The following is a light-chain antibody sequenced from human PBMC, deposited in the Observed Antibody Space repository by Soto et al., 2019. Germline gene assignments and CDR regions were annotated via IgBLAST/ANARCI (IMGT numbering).Light chain of an antibody. Sequence: AIRMTQSPSSLSASTGDRVTITCRASQGISSYLAWYQQKPGKAPKLLIYAASTLQRGVPSRFSGSGSGTDFTLTISCLQSEDFATDYCQQYYSYPLPFGGGTKVEIK. CDR3: QQYYSYPLP. CDR2: AAS. CDR1: QGISSY. V-gene: IGKV1-8*01. J-gene: IGKJ4*01.